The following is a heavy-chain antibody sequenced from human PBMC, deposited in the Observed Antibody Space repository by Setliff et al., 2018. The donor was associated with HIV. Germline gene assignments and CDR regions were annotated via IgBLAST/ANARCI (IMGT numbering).Heavy chain of an antibody. Sequence: ASVKVSCKASGYTFTGYYMHWVRQAPGQGLEWMGWINPNSGGTNYAQKFQGRVTTTRDTSISTAYMELSRLRSDDTAVYYCAREIFPQGIVVVFDAFDIWGQGTMVTVSS. CDR3: AREIFPQGIVVVFDAFDI. J-gene: IGHJ3*02. D-gene: IGHD3-22*01. CDR1: GYTFTGYY. CDR2: INPNSGGT. V-gene: IGHV1-2*02.